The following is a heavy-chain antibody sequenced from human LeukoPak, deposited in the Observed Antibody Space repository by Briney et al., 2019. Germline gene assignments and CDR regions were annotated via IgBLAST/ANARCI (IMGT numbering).Heavy chain of an antibody. D-gene: IGHD3-16*01. V-gene: IGHV4-59*01. CDR3: ASGRSLALGY. Sequence: SETLSLTCTVSGGSISSYDWSWIRQPPGKGLEWIEYIYYSGSTNYNPSLKSRVTISVDTSKNQFSLKLSSVTAADTAVYYCASGRSLALGYWGQGTLVTVSS. CDR2: IYYSGST. J-gene: IGHJ4*02. CDR1: GGSISSYD.